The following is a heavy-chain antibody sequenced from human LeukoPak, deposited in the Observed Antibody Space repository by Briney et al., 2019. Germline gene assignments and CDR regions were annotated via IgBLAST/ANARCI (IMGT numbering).Heavy chain of an antibody. CDR2: ISAYNGNT. Sequence: ASVKVSCKASGYTFTSYGISWVRQAPGQGLEWMGWISAYNGNTNYAQKLQSRVTMTTDTSTSTAYLELRSLRSDDTAVYYCARSDGPTLAYCGSDCDHWVWFDRWGQRTLVTVSS. D-gene: IGHD2-21*02. CDR3: ARSDGPTLAYCGSDCDHWVWFDR. V-gene: IGHV1-18*01. CDR1: GYTFTSYG. J-gene: IGHJ5*02.